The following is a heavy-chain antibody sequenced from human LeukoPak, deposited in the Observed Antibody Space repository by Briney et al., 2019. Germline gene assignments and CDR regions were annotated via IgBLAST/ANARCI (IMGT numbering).Heavy chain of an antibody. CDR2: ISSSGSTI. D-gene: IGHD2-21*02. CDR3: AVEYCGGDCYGGLGY. J-gene: IGHJ4*02. V-gene: IGHV3-48*03. Sequence: GGSLRLSCAASGFTFSSYEMNWVRQAPGKGLERVSYISSSGSTIYYADSVKGRFTISRDNAKNSLYLQMNSLRAEDTAVYYCAVEYCGGDCYGGLGYWGQGTLVTVSS. CDR1: GFTFSSYE.